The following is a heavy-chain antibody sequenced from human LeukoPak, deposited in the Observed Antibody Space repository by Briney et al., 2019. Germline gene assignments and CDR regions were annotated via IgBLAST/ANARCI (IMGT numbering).Heavy chain of an antibody. CDR1: GFTFSTYS. J-gene: IGHJ4*02. D-gene: IGHD6-6*01. Sequence: PGGSLSLSCAASGFTFSTYSMHWVRQAPGKGLEWVSYISGSSSTIYYADSVKGRFTISRDNAKNSLYVQMNSLRAEDTAVYYCARDRARTFDYWGQGTLVTVSS. V-gene: IGHV3-48*01. CDR3: ARDRARTFDY. CDR2: ISGSSSTI.